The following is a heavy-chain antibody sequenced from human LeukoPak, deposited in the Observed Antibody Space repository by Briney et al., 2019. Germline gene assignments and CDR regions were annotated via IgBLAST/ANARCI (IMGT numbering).Heavy chain of an antibody. CDR2: IYYSGST. D-gene: IGHD3-22*01. CDR1: GGSISSYY. V-gene: IGHV4-59*08. J-gene: IGHJ5*02. Sequence: SETLSLTCTVSGGSISSYYWSWIRQPPGKGLEWIGYIYYSGSTNYNPSLKSRVTISVDTSKNQFSLKLSSVTAADTAVYYCARLSGYENHWFDPWGQGTLATVSS. CDR3: ARLSGYENHWFDP.